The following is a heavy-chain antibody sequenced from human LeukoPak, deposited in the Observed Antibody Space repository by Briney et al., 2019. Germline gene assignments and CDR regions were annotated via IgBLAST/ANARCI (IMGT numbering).Heavy chain of an antibody. V-gene: IGHV4-59*01. D-gene: IGHD5-24*01. CDR3: ARGTDGRRYFDL. J-gene: IGHJ2*01. CDR2: IYYTGST. CDR1: GGXISTYY. Sequence: PSETLSLTCTVSGGXISTYYCSWIRQPPGKGMEWIGFIYYTGSTNYNPSLKSRVTISLDTSKNQFSLRLTSVTAADTAVYYCARGTDGRRYFDLWGRGTLLTVSS.